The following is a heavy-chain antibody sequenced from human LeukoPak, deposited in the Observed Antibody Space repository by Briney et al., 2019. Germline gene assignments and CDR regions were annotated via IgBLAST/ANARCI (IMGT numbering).Heavy chain of an antibody. Sequence: ASVKVSCKASGYIFTDYYMHWVRQAPGQGLELMGWINPNSGGTNSAQKFQGRVTMTRDTSISTAYMELSRLRSDDTAVYYCARVGCTGGSCYGWFDPWGQGTLVTVFS. CDR3: ARVGCTGGSCYGWFDP. V-gene: IGHV1-2*02. CDR2: INPNSGGT. CDR1: GYIFTDYY. D-gene: IGHD2-15*01. J-gene: IGHJ5*02.